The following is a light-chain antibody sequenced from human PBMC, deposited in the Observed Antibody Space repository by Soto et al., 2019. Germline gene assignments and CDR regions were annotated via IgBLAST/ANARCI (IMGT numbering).Light chain of an antibody. CDR3: QQYNSCSWT. Sequence: DIQMTQSPSTLSASVGDRVTITCRASQSISSWLAWYQQKPGKAPKLLIYDASSLESGVPSRFRGSGSGTEFTLTISSLQPDDFATYYCQQYNSCSWTFXQGTKVDIK. CDR1: QSISSW. CDR2: DAS. V-gene: IGKV1-5*01. J-gene: IGKJ1*01.